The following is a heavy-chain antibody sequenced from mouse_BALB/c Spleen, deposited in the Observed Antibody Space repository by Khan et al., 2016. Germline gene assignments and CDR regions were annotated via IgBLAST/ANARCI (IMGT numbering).Heavy chain of an antibody. Sequence: EVQLVESGGGLVQPGGSLKLSCTTSGFDFSRYWMSWVRQAPGRGLEWIGEINPDSSTINYTQSLKDKFIISRDNAKNTLYLQMSKVRSEDTALYYCPRNWDVGFDYWGQGTTLTVSS. V-gene: IGHV4-1*02. CDR1: GFDFSRYW. J-gene: IGHJ2*01. CDR3: PRNWDVGFDY. CDR2: INPDSSTI. D-gene: IGHD4-1*01.